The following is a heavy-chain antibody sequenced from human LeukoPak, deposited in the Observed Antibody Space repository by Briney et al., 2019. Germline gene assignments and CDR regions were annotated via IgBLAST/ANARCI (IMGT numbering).Heavy chain of an antibody. V-gene: IGHV4-34*01. D-gene: IGHD3-22*01. CDR3: ARRIPYYYDSSGYYPPFDY. CDR2: INHSGST. CDR1: GGSFSGYY. J-gene: IGHJ4*02. Sequence: PSETLSLTCAVYGGSFSGYYWSWIRQPPGKGLEWIGEINHSGSTNYNPSLKSRVTISVDTSKNQFSLKLSSVTAADTAVYYCARRIPYYYDSSGYYPPFDYWGQGTLVTVSS.